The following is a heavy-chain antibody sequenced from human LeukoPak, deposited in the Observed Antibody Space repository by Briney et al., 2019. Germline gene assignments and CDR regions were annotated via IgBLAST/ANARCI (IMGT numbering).Heavy chain of an antibody. CDR3: ARDQGGYSYTFDY. Sequence: PGGSLRLSCAASGFTFSSYSMNWVRQAPGKGLEWVSSISSSSSYIYYADSVKGRFTISRDNAKNSLYLQMNSPRAEDTAVYYCARDQGGYSYTFDYWGQGTLVTVSS. CDR1: GFTFSSYS. J-gene: IGHJ4*02. D-gene: IGHD5-18*01. CDR2: ISSSSSYI. V-gene: IGHV3-21*01.